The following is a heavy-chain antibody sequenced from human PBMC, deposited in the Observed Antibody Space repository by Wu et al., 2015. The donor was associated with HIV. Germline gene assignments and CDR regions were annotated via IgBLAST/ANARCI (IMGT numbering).Heavy chain of an antibody. D-gene: IGHD3-16*02. CDR2: ISAHNGKI. Sequence: QVQLVQSGAEVKKPGASVKVSCTASGYSFPKYGITWVRQAPGQGLEWMGWISAHNGKIQYAQTFEGRVTMTTDTSRNTAYLELRSLRSDDTAVYYCARNLAISFWSEFYFDFWGQGTLVTVSP. V-gene: IGHV1-18*01. CDR1: GYSFPKYG. CDR3: ARNLAISFWSEFYFDF. J-gene: IGHJ4*02.